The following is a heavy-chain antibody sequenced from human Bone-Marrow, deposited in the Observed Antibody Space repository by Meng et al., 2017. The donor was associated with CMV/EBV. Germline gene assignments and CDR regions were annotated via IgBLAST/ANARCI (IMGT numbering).Heavy chain of an antibody. V-gene: IGHV1-69*13. CDR2: IIPMFGPA. Sequence: SVKVSCKVSAGTLSKHAMSWVRHAPGQGLERMGGIIPMFGPARYIEKFQGRVTITADEYTGTVYLELRSLRYEDTAVYYCARSLEVSAVVYHYYGLDFWGLGTTVTVSS. J-gene: IGHJ6*02. CDR1: AGTLSKHA. CDR3: ARSLEVSAVVYHYYGLDF. D-gene: IGHD2-21*01.